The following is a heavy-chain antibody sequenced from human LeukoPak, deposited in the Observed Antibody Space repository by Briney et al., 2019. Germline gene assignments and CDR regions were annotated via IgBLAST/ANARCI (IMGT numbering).Heavy chain of an antibody. J-gene: IGHJ3*02. CDR3: ATARYSSSWDAFDI. CDR1: GFTFDDYG. Sequence: GGSLRLSCAASGFTFDDYGMSWVRQAPGKGLEWVSGINWNGGSTGYADSVKGRITISRDNAKNSLYLQMNSLRAEDTALYYCATARYSSSWDAFDIWGQGTMVTVSS. V-gene: IGHV3-20*04. CDR2: INWNGGST. D-gene: IGHD6-13*01.